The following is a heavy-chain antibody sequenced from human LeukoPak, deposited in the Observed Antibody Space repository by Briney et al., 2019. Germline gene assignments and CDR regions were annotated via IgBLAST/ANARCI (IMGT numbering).Heavy chain of an antibody. CDR1: GYSFTSYR. CDR3: ARQAVNTAFDI. D-gene: IGHD6-19*01. Sequence: GESLKISCKGSGYSFTSYRIGWVRQMPGKGLEWMGIIYPGDSDTRYSPSFQGQVTFSADKSISTAYLQWSSLKASDTAMYYCARQAVNTAFDIWGEGTMVTVSS. V-gene: IGHV5-51*01. CDR2: IYPGDSDT. J-gene: IGHJ3*02.